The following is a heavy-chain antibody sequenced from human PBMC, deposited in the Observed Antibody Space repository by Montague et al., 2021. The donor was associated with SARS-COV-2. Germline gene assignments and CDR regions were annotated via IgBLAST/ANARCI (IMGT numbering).Heavy chain of an antibody. D-gene: IGHD3-9*01. CDR1: GGSNSRYY. CDR3: ARHRKDYDILTGYSTSFYYDMDV. J-gene: IGHJ6*02. Sequence: SETLSLTCTVSGGSNSRYYWSWIRQPPGKGLEWIGYVSDSGSDYNPPLKSRVSISVDTSKKLLSLSLSSVTAADTAIYYCARHRKDYDILTGYSTSFYYDMDVWGQGTTVTVSS. CDR2: VSDSGS. V-gene: IGHV4-59*08.